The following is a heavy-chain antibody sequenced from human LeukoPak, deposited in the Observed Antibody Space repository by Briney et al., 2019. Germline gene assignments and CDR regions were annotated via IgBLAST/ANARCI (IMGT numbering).Heavy chain of an antibody. D-gene: IGHD1-26*01. Sequence: PSETLSLTCTVSDDSIKSYFWTWIRQSPGKGLEWIGYVFYSGSTSYNPSLRSRLTMSVDTSKSQFSLNLNSVTTADTAVYYCARGPVGATSRDGMDVWGQGTTVTVSS. CDR1: DDSIKSYF. J-gene: IGHJ6*02. CDR2: VFYSGST. CDR3: ARGPVGATSRDGMDV. V-gene: IGHV4-59*01.